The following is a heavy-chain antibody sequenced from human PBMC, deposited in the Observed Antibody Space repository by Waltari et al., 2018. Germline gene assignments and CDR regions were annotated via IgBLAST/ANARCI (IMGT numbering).Heavy chain of an antibody. J-gene: IGHJ4*02. D-gene: IGHD6-13*01. CDR3: TRPLAAAGDY. V-gene: IGHV3-73*02. CDR2: IRNKANSYAT. CDR1: GFTFSGSA. Sequence: EVQLVESGGGLVQPGGSLKLSCAASGFTFSGSAMHWVRQASGKGLGWVDRIRNKANSYATAHAASVKGRFTISRDDSKNTAYLQMNSLKTEDTAVYYCTRPLAAAGDYCGQGTLVTVSS.